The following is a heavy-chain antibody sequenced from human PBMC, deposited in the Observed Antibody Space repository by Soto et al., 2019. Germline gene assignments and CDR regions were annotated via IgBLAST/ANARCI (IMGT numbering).Heavy chain of an antibody. CDR3: ARDRDGSGRGYFDY. CDR1: GFTFSSNG. D-gene: IGHD5-12*01. Sequence: QVQLVESGGGVVQPGRSLRLSCAASGFTFSSNGMHWARQAPGKGLEWVAVISYDGSNKFYADSVKGRFTISRDNSKNTLYLQMNNLRTEDTAVYYCARDRDGSGRGYFDYWGQGTLVTVSS. J-gene: IGHJ4*02. V-gene: IGHV3-30*03. CDR2: ISYDGSNK.